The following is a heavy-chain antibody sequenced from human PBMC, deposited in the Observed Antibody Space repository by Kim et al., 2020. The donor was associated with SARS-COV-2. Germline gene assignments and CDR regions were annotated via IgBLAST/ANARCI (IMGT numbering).Heavy chain of an antibody. J-gene: IGHJ4*02. CDR1: GFTFTGYA. V-gene: IGHV3-23*01. CDR3: IIGVWGWIVDH. CDR2: IDGSDGTT. D-gene: IGHD2-21*01. Sequence: GGSLRLSCTTSGFTFTGYAMSWVRQAPGKGLEWVSSIDGSDGTTYYVDSVEDRFTISRDTSKNTLYLQMNTLRADDTAIYYCIIGVWGWIVDHWGQGT.